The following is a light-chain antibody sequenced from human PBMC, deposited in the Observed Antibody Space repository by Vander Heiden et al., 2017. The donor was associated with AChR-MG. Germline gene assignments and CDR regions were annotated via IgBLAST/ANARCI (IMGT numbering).Light chain of an antibody. Sequence: QPVVTQAPSLAASPGGTVTLTCASSSGAVTSGYYPNWFQQKPGQAPRALIYSTSNEHSWTPARFSGSILGGKAALTLSGVQPEDEAEYYCLLYYGGARVFGGGTKLTVL. CDR3: LLYYGGARV. J-gene: IGLJ3*02. CDR1: SGAVTSGYY. CDR2: STS. V-gene: IGLV7-43*01.